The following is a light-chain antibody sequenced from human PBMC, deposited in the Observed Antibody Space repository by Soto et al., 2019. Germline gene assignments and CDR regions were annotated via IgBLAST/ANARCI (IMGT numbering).Light chain of an antibody. J-gene: IGLJ3*02. CDR1: SSDIGGYNY. CDR3: SSYTSSNTWV. CDR2: VIT. V-gene: IGLV2-14*01. Sequence: QAVVTQPASVSGSPGQSITISCTGTSSDIGGYNYVSWYQQHPGKAPKLVIYVITNRPSGVSDRFSGSRSGNTASLTISGLQAEDEADYYCSSYTSSNTWVFGGGTQLTLL.